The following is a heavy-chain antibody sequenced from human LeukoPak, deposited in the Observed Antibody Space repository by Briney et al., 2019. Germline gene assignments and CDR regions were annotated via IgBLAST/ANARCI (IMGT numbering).Heavy chain of an antibody. J-gene: IGHJ4*02. CDR3: ARDADIAAAGYPDY. CDR1: GGTFSSYA. CDR2: IIPILGIA. V-gene: IGHV1-69*04. D-gene: IGHD6-13*01. Sequence: SVKVSCKASGGTFSSYAISWVRQAPGQGLEWMGRIIPILGIANYAQKFQGRVTITADKSTSTAYMELSSLRSEDTAVYYCARDADIAAAGYPDYWGQGTLVTVSS.